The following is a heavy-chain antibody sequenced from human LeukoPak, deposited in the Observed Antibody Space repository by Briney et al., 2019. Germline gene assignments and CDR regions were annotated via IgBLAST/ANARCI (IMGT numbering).Heavy chain of an antibody. J-gene: IGHJ3*02. CDR1: RLTFSSYW. CDR3: ARNRAGGSYYFDAFDI. D-gene: IGHD1-26*01. CDR2: IKHDGSEK. V-gene: IGHV3-7*01. Sequence: GGSLRLSCAASRLTFSSYWMSWVRQAPGKGLEWAANIKHDGSEKYYVDSVKGRFTISRDNAKNSLYLQMNSLRAEDTAVYYCARNRAGGSYYFDAFDIWGQGTMVTISS.